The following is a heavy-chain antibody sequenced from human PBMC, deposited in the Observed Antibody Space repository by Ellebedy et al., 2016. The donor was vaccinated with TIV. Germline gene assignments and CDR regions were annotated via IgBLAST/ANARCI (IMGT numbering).Heavy chain of an antibody. V-gene: IGHV3-21*01. J-gene: IGHJ4*02. Sequence: GESLKISCEASGFSFRSYWMSWVRQAPGKGLEWVSSISSTSYNIYYADALKGRLTISRENAQNSLFLEMHSLRAEDTAVYYCARDSGGLRALDHWGQGTLVTVSS. CDR1: GFSFRSYW. D-gene: IGHD3-16*01. CDR2: ISSTSYNI. CDR3: ARDSGGLRALDH.